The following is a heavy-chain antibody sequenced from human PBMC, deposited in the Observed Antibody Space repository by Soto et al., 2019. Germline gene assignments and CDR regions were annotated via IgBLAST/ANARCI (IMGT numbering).Heavy chain of an antibody. CDR1: GYTFTSYD. CDR2: MNPNSGNT. CDR3: ARGGSPALWFGFKQKEYYMDV. J-gene: IGHJ6*03. D-gene: IGHD3-10*01. Sequence: ASVKVSCKASGYTFTSYDINWVRQATGQGLEWMGWMNPNSGNTGYAQKFQGRVTMTRNTSISTAYMELSSLRSEDTAVHYCARGGSPALWFGFKQKEYYMDVWGKGTTVTVSS. V-gene: IGHV1-8*01.